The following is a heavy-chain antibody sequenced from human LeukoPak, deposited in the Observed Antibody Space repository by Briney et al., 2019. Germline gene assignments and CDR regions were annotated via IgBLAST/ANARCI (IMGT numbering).Heavy chain of an antibody. Sequence: GGSLRLSCAASGFLVSSKYMSWVRQAPGKGLEWVSVIYSGGSTYYADSVKGRFTISRDNSKNTVYLQMNNLRSEDTAVYYCVRVDDYGDYPYYFDSWGQGTLVTVSS. V-gene: IGHV3-66*01. D-gene: IGHD4-17*01. CDR3: VRVDDYGDYPYYFDS. CDR1: GFLVSSKY. CDR2: IYSGGST. J-gene: IGHJ4*02.